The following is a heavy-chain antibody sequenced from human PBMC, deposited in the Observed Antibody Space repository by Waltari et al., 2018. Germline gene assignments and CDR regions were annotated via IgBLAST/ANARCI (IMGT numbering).Heavy chain of an antibody. J-gene: IGHJ4*02. D-gene: IGHD2-2*01. V-gene: IGHV3-7*03. CDR2: IKYDGSAT. Sequence: EVQLMESGGGLVQPGGSLRLSCAASGFSFSAYWMTWVRQAPGNGLEWVANIKYDGSATYHVDSVNGRFTISRDNAKNSLYLQMNDVSAEDTAIYYCARGSTGYVRVWDCWGQGTVVTVSS. CDR3: ARGSTGYVRVWDC. CDR1: GFSFSAYW.